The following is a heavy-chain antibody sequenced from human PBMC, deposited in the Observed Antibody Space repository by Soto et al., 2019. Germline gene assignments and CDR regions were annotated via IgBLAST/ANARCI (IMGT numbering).Heavy chain of an antibody. CDR2: IYSGGST. CDR3: ARDQVGAATEYFQH. D-gene: IGHD1-26*01. J-gene: IGHJ1*01. CDR1: GFTVSSNY. Sequence: EVQLVESGGGLVQPGGSLRLSCAASGFTVSSNYMSWVHQAPGKGLEWVSVIYSGGSTYYADSVKGRFTISRDNSKNTLYLQMNSLRAEDTAVYYCARDQVGAATEYFQHWGQGTLVTVSS. V-gene: IGHV3-66*01.